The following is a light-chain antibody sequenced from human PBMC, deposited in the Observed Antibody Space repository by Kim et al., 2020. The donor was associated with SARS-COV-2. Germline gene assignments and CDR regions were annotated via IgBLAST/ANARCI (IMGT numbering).Light chain of an antibody. CDR1: ASNIGVNT. V-gene: IGLV1-44*01. CDR2: GND. Sequence: GPRVTLSCSGGASNIGVNTASWYQQLPGTAPKLLISGNDQRPSGVPDRFSGSRSGASASLAISGLRSDDEADYYCAAWDDNLNGLLFGGGTKLTVL. CDR3: AAWDDNLNGLL. J-gene: IGLJ2*01.